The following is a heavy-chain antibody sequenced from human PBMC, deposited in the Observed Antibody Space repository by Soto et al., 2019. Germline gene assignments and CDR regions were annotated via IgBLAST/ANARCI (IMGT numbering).Heavy chain of an antibody. V-gene: IGHV4-39*07. CDR3: ARGSSHTRFLDYRPPGLAESLQYYFDY. D-gene: IGHD3-3*01. Sequence: SETLSLTCTVSGGSISSSSYYWGWIRQPPGKGLEWIGSIYYSGSTYYNPSLKRRVTISVDTSKNQFSLKLLSVTAADTAVYYCARGSSHTRFLDYRPPGLAESLQYYFDYWGQGTLVPVSS. CDR2: IYYSGST. J-gene: IGHJ4*01. CDR1: GGSISSSSYY.